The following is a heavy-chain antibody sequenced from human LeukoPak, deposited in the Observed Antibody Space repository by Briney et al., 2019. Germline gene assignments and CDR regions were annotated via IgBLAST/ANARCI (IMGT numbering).Heavy chain of an antibody. CDR2: IYRGDST. CDR1: GFTVSSDY. Sequence: VGPLRLSCAASGFTVSSDYMSWVRQAPGKGLEWVSTIYRGDSTYYADSVKGRFTISRDNSKNTLYLQLNSLRAEDTAVYYCARDPGLPNGMAVWGQGTTVTVSS. V-gene: IGHV3-66*01. J-gene: IGHJ6*02. CDR3: ARDPGLPNGMAV.